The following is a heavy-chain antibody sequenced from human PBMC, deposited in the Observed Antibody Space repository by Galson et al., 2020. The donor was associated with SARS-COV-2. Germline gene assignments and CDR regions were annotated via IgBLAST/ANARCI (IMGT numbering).Heavy chain of an antibody. CDR2: INWNSGTI. CDR3: TRGGFWGASWYFDL. CDR1: GLIFDDHP. J-gene: IGHJ2*01. V-gene: IGHV3-9*01. Sequence: GGSLTLSCAASGLIFDDHPMHWVRQVLGKGLEWISRINWNSGTIGYADSVRGRITISSDNTKNSLYLQMNSLRPEDTAFYYCTRGGFWGASWYFDLWGRGTLVTVSS. D-gene: IGHD7-27*01.